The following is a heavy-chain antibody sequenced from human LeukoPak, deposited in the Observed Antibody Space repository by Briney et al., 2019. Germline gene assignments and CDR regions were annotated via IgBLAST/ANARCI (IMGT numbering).Heavy chain of an antibody. CDR3: TKGGSFSGSYYINWFDP. D-gene: IGHD3-10*01. V-gene: IGHV4-39*01. CDR1: GVSISSSNSY. Sequence: SETLSLTCSVSGVSISSSNSYWGWIRQPPGKGLEWIGSIYYTGNTYYNASLKSRVTISIDTSKNQFSLKLTSVTAADTAVYYCTKGGSFSGSYYINWFDPWGQGTLATVSS. CDR2: IYYTGNT. J-gene: IGHJ5*02.